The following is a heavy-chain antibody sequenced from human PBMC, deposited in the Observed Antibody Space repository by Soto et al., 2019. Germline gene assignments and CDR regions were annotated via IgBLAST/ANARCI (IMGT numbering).Heavy chain of an antibody. V-gene: IGHV4-61*01. D-gene: IGHD3-22*01. CDR1: GGSVSSGSYY. CDR2: IYYSGST. J-gene: IGHJ6*02. CDR3: ARDYYDSSGYLYYGMDV. Sequence: SETLSLTCTVSGGSVSSGSYYWSWIRQPPXKGLEWIGYIYYSGSTNYNPSLKSRVTISVDTSKNQFSLKLSSVTAADTAVYYCARDYYDSSGYLYYGMDVWGQGTTVTVFS.